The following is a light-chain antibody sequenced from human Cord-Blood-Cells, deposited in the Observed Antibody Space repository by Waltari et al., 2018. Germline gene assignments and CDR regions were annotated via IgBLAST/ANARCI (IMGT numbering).Light chain of an antibody. V-gene: IGLV1-51*02. CDR2: ENN. CDR1: SSNIGQHY. Sequence: QSVLTQPPSVSAAPGQKATIPCSGSSSNIGQHYVSGYQQLPGTAPKLLIYENNKRPSGIPDRFSGSKSSTSATLGITGLQTGDEADYYCGTWDSSLSAGVFGGGTKLTVL. J-gene: IGLJ2*01. CDR3: GTWDSSLSAGV.